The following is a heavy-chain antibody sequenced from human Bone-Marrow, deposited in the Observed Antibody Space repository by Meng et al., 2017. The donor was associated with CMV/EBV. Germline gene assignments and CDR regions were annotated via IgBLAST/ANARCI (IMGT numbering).Heavy chain of an antibody. CDR2: ISSSGSTI. V-gene: IGHV3-11*01. D-gene: IGHD2-2*01. J-gene: IGHJ3*02. Sequence: SGFTFSDYYMSWIRQAPGKGLEWVSYISSSGSTIYYADSVKGRFTISRDNAKNSLYLQMNSLRAEDTAVYYCARDYLAVPANDAFDIWGQGTMVTVSS. CDR3: ARDYLAVPANDAFDI. CDR1: GFTFSDYY.